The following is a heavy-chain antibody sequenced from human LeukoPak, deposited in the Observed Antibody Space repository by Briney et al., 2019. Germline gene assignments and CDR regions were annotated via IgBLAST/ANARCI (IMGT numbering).Heavy chain of an antibody. CDR3: ARAQYYYYGSGSYYNHDAFDI. V-gene: IGHV1-69*13. Sequence: ASVKVSCKASGGTFSSYAISWVRQAPGQGLEWMGGIIPIFGTANYAQKFQGRVAITADESTSTAYMELSSLRSEDTAVYYCARAQYYYYGSGSYYNHDAFDIWGQGTMVTVSS. D-gene: IGHD3-10*01. CDR1: GGTFSSYA. CDR2: IIPIFGTA. J-gene: IGHJ3*02.